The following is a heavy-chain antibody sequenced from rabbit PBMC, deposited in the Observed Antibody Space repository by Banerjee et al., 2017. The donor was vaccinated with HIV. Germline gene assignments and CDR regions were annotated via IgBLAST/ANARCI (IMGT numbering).Heavy chain of an antibody. J-gene: IGHJ4*01. CDR2: IYGGKSGTT. CDR3: ARDLAGVIGWNFDL. Sequence: QEQLVESGGGLVTLGGSLTITCTASGFSLSNKYVMCWVRQAPGKGLEWIACIYGGKSGTTWYASWAKGRFTISKTSSPTVTLQMTSLTAADTATYFCARDLAGVIGWNFDLWGQGTLVTVS. D-gene: IGHD4-1*01. CDR1: GFSLSNKYV. V-gene: IGHV1S45*01.